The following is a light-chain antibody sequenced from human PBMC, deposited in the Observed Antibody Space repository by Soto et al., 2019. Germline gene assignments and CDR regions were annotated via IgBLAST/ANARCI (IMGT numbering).Light chain of an antibody. CDR1: SSDVGGYNY. CDR3: SSYAGRVV. CDR2: EVS. V-gene: IGLV2-8*01. Sequence: QSALTQPPSASGSPGQSVTISCTGTSSDVGGYNYVSWYQQHTGKAPKLMIYEVSKRPSGVPDRFSGSKSGTTASLTVSGLQDEDEADYYCSSYAGRVVFGGGTKLTVL. J-gene: IGLJ2*01.